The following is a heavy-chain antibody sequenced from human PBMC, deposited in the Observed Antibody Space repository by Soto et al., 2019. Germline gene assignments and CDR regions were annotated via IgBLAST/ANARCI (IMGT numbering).Heavy chain of an antibody. CDR3: ARDSNSSPEFDP. CDR1: GFTFSSYS. Sequence: VGSLRLSCAASGFTFSSYSMNWVRQAPGKGLEWVSSISSSSSYIYYADSVKGRFTISRDNAKNSLYLQMNSLRAEDTAVYYCARDSNSSPEFDPWGQGTLVTVSS. V-gene: IGHV3-21*01. J-gene: IGHJ5*02. D-gene: IGHD6-13*01. CDR2: ISSSSSYI.